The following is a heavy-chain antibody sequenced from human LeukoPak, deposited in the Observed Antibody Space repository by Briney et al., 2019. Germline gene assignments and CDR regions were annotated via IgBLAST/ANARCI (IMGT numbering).Heavy chain of an antibody. CDR2: INSDGSST. CDR3: ARVGALSSSWLLY. Sequence: GGSLRLSCAASGFTFSSYWMHWVRQAPGKGLVWVSRINSDGSSTSYADSVKGRFTISRDNAKNSLYLQMNSLRVEDTAVYYCARVGALSSSWLLYWGQGTLVTVSS. D-gene: IGHD6-13*01. CDR1: GFTFSSYW. J-gene: IGHJ4*02. V-gene: IGHV3-74*01.